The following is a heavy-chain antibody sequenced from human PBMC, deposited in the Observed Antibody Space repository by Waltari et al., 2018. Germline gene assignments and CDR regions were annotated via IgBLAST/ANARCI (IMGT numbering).Heavy chain of an antibody. CDR3: ARGYRYDSSERFYLDH. CDR2: FIPLSGSQ. Sequence: QVQLAQSGAEVKSPGSSVTISCKASGLSIRGYTSSWVRQAPGQGLEWMGGFIPLSGSQIYTQKFQGRLTISADGSTRTSVMELRNLRYEDTAVYFCARGYRYDSSERFYLDHWGQGTPVIVSS. D-gene: IGHD3-22*01. J-gene: IGHJ4*02. V-gene: IGHV1-69*12. CDR1: GLSIRGYT.